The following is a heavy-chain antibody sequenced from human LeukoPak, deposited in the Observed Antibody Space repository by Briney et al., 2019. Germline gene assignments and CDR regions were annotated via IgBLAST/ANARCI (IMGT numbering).Heavy chain of an antibody. J-gene: IGHJ1*01. Sequence: GGSLRLSCAASGFTFSSYAMNWVRQAPGKGLEWMGGFDPEDGETIYAQKFQGRVTMTEDTSTDTAYMELSSLRSEDTAVYYCAASYYYGSGSPGYFQHWGQGTLVTVSS. CDR3: AASYYYGSGSPGYFQH. V-gene: IGHV1-24*01. CDR1: GFTFSSYA. D-gene: IGHD3-10*01. CDR2: FDPEDGET.